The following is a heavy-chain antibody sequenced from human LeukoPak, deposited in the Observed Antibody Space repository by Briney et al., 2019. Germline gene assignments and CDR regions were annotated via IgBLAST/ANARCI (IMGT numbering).Heavy chain of an antibody. V-gene: IGHV3-48*03. CDR2: ISSSGSTI. Sequence: GGSLRLSCAASGFTFSSYEMNWVRQAPGKGLEWVSYISSSGSTIYYADSVKGRFTISRDNAKNSLYLQMNSLRAEDTAVYYCAELGITMIGGVWGQGALVTVSS. J-gene: IGHJ4*02. CDR1: GFTFSSYE. D-gene: IGHD3-10*02. CDR3: AELGITMIGGV.